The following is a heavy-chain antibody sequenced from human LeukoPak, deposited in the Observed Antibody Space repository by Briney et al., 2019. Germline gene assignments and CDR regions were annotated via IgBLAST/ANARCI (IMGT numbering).Heavy chain of an antibody. D-gene: IGHD2-2*01. CDR2: ISSNGGST. Sequence: GSLRLSCAASGFTFSSYAMHWVRQAPGKGLEYVSAISSNGGSTYYANSVKGRFTISRDNSKNTLYLQMGSLRAEDMAVYYCARDRKVVPAAPTNWGQGTQVTVSS. J-gene: IGHJ4*02. CDR1: GFTFSSYA. CDR3: ARDRKVVPAAPTN. V-gene: IGHV3-64*01.